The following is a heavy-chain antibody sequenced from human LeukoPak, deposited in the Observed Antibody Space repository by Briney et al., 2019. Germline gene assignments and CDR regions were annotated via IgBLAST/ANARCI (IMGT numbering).Heavy chain of an antibody. D-gene: IGHD3-22*01. CDR1: GFTFSSYA. Sequence: KTGGSLRLSCAASGFTFSSYAMSWVRQAPGKGLEWVSSISSSSSYIYYADSVKGRFTISRDNAKNSLYLQMNSLRAEDTAVYYCAGVYYDSSGYYPNWFDPWGQGTLVTVSS. V-gene: IGHV3-21*01. J-gene: IGHJ5*02. CDR2: ISSSSSYI. CDR3: AGVYYDSSGYYPNWFDP.